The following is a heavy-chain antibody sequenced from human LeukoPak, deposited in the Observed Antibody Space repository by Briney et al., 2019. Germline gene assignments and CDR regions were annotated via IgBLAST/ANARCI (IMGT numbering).Heavy chain of an antibody. J-gene: IGHJ5*02. CDR3: AKVPQGPNVWFDP. D-gene: IGHD1-1*01. CDR2: ISSGAGST. CDR1: GFTFSSYA. V-gene: IGHV3-23*01. Sequence: TGGSLRLSCAASGFTFSSYAMSWVRQAPGQGLEWVSTISSGAGSTYYTDSVKGRFTISRDNSKNTLYLQMNSLRAEDTAVYYCAKVPQGPNVWFDPWGQGTLVTVSS.